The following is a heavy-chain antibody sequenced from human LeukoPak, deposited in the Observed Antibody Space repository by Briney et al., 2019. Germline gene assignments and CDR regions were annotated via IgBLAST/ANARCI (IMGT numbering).Heavy chain of an antibody. CDR1: GYSISSGYY. J-gene: IGHJ3*02. V-gene: IGHV4-38-2*01. CDR3: ARLGLSTIIKWGAFDI. D-gene: IGHD5/OR15-5a*01. Sequence: PSETLSLTCAVSGYSISSGYYWGWIRQPPGKGLEWVGSIYYTGNTYYNPSLKSRLTISVDTSKKQFSLKLSSVTAADTAVYYCARLGLSTIIKWGAFDIWGQGTVVTVSS. CDR2: IYYTGNT.